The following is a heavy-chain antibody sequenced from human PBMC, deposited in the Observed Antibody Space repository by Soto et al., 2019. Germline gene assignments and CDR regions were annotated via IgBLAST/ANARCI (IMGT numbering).Heavy chain of an antibody. D-gene: IGHD3-10*01. J-gene: IGHJ4*02. Sequence: ASVKVSCKASGYTFTSYGINWVRQAPGQGLEWMGWIGVYNNNRNYAQKVQGRVTMTTDTSTSTAYMELRSLISDDTAVYYCARDQLGARGDYWGQGTLVTVSS. CDR3: ARDQLGARGDY. CDR1: GYTFTSYG. CDR2: IGVYNNNR. V-gene: IGHV1-18*04.